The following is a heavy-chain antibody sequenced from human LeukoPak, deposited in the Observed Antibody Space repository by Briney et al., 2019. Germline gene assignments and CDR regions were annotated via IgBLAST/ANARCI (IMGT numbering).Heavy chain of an antibody. J-gene: IGHJ6*03. CDR2: INPIGGGT. D-gene: IGHD6-6*01. Sequence: ASVKVSCKASGYPFTDYYIHWLRQAPGQGLEWMGWINPIGGGTNYAQKFQGRFTMTRDTSTSTAFMELSRLRSDDTAVYYCAADRLSRADYMDFWGKGTTVIVSS. CDR3: AADRLSRADYMDF. V-gene: IGHV1-2*02. CDR1: GYPFTDYY.